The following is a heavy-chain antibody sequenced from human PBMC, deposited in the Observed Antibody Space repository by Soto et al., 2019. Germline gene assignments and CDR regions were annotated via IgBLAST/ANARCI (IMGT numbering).Heavy chain of an antibody. CDR3: ARDQSSGVFDY. CDR1: GYTFTSYA. V-gene: IGHV1-3*01. CDR2: INAGNGNT. J-gene: IGHJ4*02. D-gene: IGHD3-22*01. Sequence: ASVKVSCKASGYTFTSYAMHWVRQAPGQRLEWMGWINAGNGNTKYAQKFQGRVTITRDTSTSTAYMEIRSLRFDDTAVYYCARDQSSGVFDYWGQGTLVTVSS.